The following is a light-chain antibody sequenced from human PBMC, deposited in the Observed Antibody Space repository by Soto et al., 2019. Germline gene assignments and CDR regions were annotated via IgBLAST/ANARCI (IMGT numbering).Light chain of an antibody. CDR3: QQYGSL. CDR2: GAS. V-gene: IGKV3-20*01. Sequence: EIVLTQSPGTLSLSPGERATISCRASQSVSSSYLAWYQQKPGQAPRLLIYGASSRATGIPDRFSGSGSGTDFTLTISRLEPEDFAVYYCQQYGSLFGQGT. CDR1: QSVSSSY. J-gene: IGKJ1*01.